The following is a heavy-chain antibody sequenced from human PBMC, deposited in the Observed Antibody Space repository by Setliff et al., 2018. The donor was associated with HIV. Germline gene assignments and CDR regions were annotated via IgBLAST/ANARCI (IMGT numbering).Heavy chain of an antibody. CDR3: AREFGYSSSWYRSYYYYYMDV. Sequence: PGGSLRLSCAASGFTFSDHYMDWVRQAPGKGLEWVGRTRNKANSYTTEYAASVKGRFTISRDDSKNSLYLQMNSLKTEDTAVYYCAREFGYSSSWYRSYYYYYMDVWGKGTTVTVSS. D-gene: IGHD6-13*01. CDR1: GFTFSDHY. J-gene: IGHJ6*03. V-gene: IGHV3-72*01. CDR2: TRNKANSYTT.